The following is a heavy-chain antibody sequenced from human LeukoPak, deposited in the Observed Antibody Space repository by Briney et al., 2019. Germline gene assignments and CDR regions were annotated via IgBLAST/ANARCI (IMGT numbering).Heavy chain of an antibody. V-gene: IGHV3-30*02. J-gene: IGHJ6*03. Sequence: PGGSLRLSCVASGFSFSSYGMYWVRQAPGKGLEWVAFIRYDGNNKYYADSVKGRFTISRDNSKNTLYLQMNSLRAEDTAVYNCVKEETAPTYYDFWSGPGDYYYYMDVWGKGTTVTVSS. CDR2: IRYDGNNK. D-gene: IGHD3-3*01. CDR3: VKEETAPTYYDFWSGPGDYYYYMDV. CDR1: GFSFSSYG.